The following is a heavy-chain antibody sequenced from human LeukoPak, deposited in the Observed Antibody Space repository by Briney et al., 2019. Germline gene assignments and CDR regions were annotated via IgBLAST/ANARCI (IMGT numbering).Heavy chain of an antibody. CDR1: GGSISSYY. V-gene: IGHV4-4*07. D-gene: IGHD1-1*01. CDR2: ISSSGSA. Sequence: SETLSLTCNVSGGSISSYYWNWIRQPAGKGLEWIGRISSSGSANYNPSLKSRVTLSVDTSKKQLSLTLNSVTAADTAVFYCATEPTRTPYYYMDVWGTGTTVIASS. CDR3: ATEPTRTPYYYMDV. J-gene: IGHJ6*03.